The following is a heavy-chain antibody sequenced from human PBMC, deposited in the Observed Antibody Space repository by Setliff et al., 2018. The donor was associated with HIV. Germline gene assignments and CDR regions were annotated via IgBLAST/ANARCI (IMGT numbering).Heavy chain of an antibody. D-gene: IGHD2-2*01. CDR3: ARSRDIVVVPAAPRGAFDI. CDR2: IIPIFGTA. V-gene: IGHV1-69*13. Sequence: SVKVSCKASGDTFSNFAISWVRQAPGQGLEWMGGIIPIFGTANYAQKFQGRVTITADESTSTAYMELSSLRSEDTAVYYCARSRDIVVVPAAPRGAFDIWGQGTMVT. CDR1: GDTFSNFA. J-gene: IGHJ3*02.